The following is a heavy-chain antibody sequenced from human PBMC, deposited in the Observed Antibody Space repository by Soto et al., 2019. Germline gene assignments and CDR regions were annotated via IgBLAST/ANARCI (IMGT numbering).Heavy chain of an antibody. Sequence: QVQLVESGGGVVRPGRSLRLSCAASRFTFSRYAMHWVRQAPGKGLEWVAVISYDGRQKHYVDSVKGRFTISRDESDNTLYLQMSSLRPEDTAVYYCAKDGYLDTYYFDHWGQGTLVTVSS. J-gene: IGHJ4*02. CDR2: ISYDGRQK. V-gene: IGHV3-30*04. CDR3: AKDGYLDTYYFDH. D-gene: IGHD5-18*01. CDR1: RFTFSRYA.